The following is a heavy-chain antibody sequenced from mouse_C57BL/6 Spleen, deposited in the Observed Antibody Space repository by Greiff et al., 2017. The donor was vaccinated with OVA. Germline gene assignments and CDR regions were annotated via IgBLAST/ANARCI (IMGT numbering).Heavy chain of an antibody. CDR2: INPSNGGT. Sequence: QVQLQQPGTELVKPGASVKLSCKASGYTFTSYWMHWVKQRPGQGLEWIGNINPSNGGTNYNEKFKSKATLTVDKSSSTAYMQLSSLTSEDSAVYDCARNDGYYSYYFDYWGQGTTLTVSS. CDR3: ARNDGYYSYYFDY. J-gene: IGHJ2*01. V-gene: IGHV1-53*01. D-gene: IGHD2-3*01. CDR1: GYTFTSYW.